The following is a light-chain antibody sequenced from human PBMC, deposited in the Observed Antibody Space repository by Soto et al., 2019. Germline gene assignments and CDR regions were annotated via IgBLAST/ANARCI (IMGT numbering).Light chain of an antibody. CDR2: KAS. J-gene: IGKJ1*01. V-gene: IGKV1-5*03. CDR3: QQYESFPRT. CDR1: QSINNY. Sequence: DIQMTQSPSTLSASVGDRVTITCRASQSINNYLAWYQQKPGKAPKLLIYKASTLESGVPSRFSGSGSGTEITLSSSSLQPDYFATYYCQQYESFPRTFGQGTKVEIK.